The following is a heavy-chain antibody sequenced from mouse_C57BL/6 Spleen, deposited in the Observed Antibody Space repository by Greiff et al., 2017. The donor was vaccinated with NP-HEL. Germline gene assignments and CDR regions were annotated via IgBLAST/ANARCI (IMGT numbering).Heavy chain of an antibody. CDR2: FHPYNDDT. CDR1: GYTFTTYP. V-gene: IGHV1-47*01. Sequence: VQLQQSGAELVKPGASVKMSCKASGYTFTTYPIEWMKQNHGKSLEWIGNFHPYNDDTKYNEKFKGKATLTVEKSSSTVYLQLSSLTSEDSAVYFCAREGSYYVYFDYWGQGTTLTVSS. J-gene: IGHJ2*01. D-gene: IGHD1-1*02. CDR3: AREGSYYVYFDY.